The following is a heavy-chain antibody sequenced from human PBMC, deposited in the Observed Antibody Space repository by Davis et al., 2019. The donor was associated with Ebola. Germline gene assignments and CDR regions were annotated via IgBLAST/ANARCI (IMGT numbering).Heavy chain of an antibody. D-gene: IGHD4-17*01. V-gene: IGHV4-34*01. CDR1: GGSFSGYY. Sequence: MPSETLSLTCAVYGGSFSGYYWSWIRQPPGKGLGWIGEINHSGSTNYNPSLKSRVTISVDTSKNQFSLKLSSVTAADTAVYYCARHDYGALFDYWGQGTLVTVSS. CDR2: INHSGST. CDR3: ARHDYGALFDY. J-gene: IGHJ4*02.